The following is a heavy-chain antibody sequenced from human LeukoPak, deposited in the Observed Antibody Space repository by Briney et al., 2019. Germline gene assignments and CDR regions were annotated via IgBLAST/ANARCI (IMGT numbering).Heavy chain of an antibody. V-gene: IGHV4-38-2*01. D-gene: IGHD4/OR15-4a*01. CDR1: GYSISRGYY. CDR3: ARANLTHTYYFDY. CDR2: IYHTGST. Sequence: SETLSLTCGVSGYSISRGYYWAWIRQPPGKGLEWIGTIYHTGSTYYTPSLGSRVTISVDTSKNEFSLNLNSVTAADTAVYYCARANLTHTYYFDYWGQGTLVTVSS. J-gene: IGHJ4*02.